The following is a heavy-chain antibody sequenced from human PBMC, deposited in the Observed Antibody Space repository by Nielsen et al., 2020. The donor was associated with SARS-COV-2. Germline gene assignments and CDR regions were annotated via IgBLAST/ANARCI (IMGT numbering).Heavy chain of an antibody. D-gene: IGHD2-15*01. CDR3: ARRGSSWTDFDS. V-gene: IGHV5-51*01. CDR1: GYNFASYW. J-gene: IGHJ4*02. CDR2: IYPGDSDT. Sequence: GEPLKISCKGSGYNFASYWIAWVRQSPGSALEWMGIIYPGDSDTRYSPSFQGQVTISADKSISTAYLQWGSLKASDTAMYYCARRGSSWTDFDSWGQGTLVTVSS.